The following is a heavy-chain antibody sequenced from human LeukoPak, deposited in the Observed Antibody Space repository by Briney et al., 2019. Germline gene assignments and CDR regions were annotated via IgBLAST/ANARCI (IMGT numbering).Heavy chain of an antibody. Sequence: SETLSLTCTVSGGSISSYYWSWIRRPPGKGLEWIGYIYYSGSTNYNPSLKSRVTISVDTSKNQFSLKLSSVTAADTAVYYCARLHCTNGVCYSLSDNWFDPWGQGTLVTVSS. CDR3: ARLHCTNGVCYSLSDNWFDP. V-gene: IGHV4-59*08. D-gene: IGHD2-8*01. J-gene: IGHJ5*02. CDR2: IYYSGST. CDR1: GGSISSYY.